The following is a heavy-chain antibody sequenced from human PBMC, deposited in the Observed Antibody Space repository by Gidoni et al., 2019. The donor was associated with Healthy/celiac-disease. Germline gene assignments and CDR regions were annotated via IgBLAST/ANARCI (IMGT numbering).Heavy chain of an antibody. Sequence: QVQLVQSGAEVKKPGASVKVSCKASGSTFPSYDINWVRQATGQGPEWMGWINPNSGNTGYAQRFHGRVTITRNTSISTAYMELSSLRSEDTAVYYCARGHKVPPYCSGGSCYSGYFQHWGQGTLVTVSS. V-gene: IGHV1-8*03. CDR3: ARGHKVPPYCSGGSCYSGYFQH. D-gene: IGHD2-15*01. CDR2: INPNSGNT. CDR1: GSTFPSYD. J-gene: IGHJ1*01.